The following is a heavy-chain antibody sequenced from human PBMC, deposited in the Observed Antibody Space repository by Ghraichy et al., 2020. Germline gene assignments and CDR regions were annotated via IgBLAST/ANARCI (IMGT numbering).Heavy chain of an antibody. CDR3: AKDVGRGGGSCFHH. D-gene: IGHD2-15*01. J-gene: IGHJ1*01. CDR2: ISGSGGNT. Sequence: SCAASGFTFSSYAMSWVRQAPGKGLEWVSAISGSGGNTYYAGSVKGRFTFSRDNSKNTLYLQMNSLRAEDTAVYYCAKDVGRGGGSCFHHWGQGTLVTVSS. V-gene: IGHV3-23*01. CDR1: GFTFSSYA.